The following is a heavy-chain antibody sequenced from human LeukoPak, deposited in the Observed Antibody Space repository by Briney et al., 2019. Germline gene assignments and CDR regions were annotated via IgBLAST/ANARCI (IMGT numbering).Heavy chain of an antibody. J-gene: IGHJ2*01. CDR3: ARVSPVYDSSGYPHLYFDL. D-gene: IGHD3-22*01. CDR1: GYSVSSDY. CDR2: IYYSGST. Sequence: SETLSLTCTVSGYSVSSDYWSWIRQPPGKGLEWIGYIYYSGSTNYNPSLKSRVTISVDTSKNQFSLKLSSVTAADTAVYYCARVSPVYDSSGYPHLYFDLWGRGTLVTVPS. V-gene: IGHV4-59*02.